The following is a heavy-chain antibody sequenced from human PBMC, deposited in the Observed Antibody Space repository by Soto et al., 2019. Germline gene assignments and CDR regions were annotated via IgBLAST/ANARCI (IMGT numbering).Heavy chain of an antibody. Sequence: ASVKVSCKASGYTFTSYYMHWVRQAPGQGLEWMGIINPSGGSTSYAQKFQGRVTMTRDTSTSTVYMELSSLRSEDTAVYYCARLGYDSWGQYYYYMDVWGKGTTVTVSS. D-gene: IGHD5-12*01. V-gene: IGHV1-46*03. J-gene: IGHJ6*03. CDR1: GYTFTSYY. CDR3: ARLGYDSWGQYYYYMDV. CDR2: INPSGGST.